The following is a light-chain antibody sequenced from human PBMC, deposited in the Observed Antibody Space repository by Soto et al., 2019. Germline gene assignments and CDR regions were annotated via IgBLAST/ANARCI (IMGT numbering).Light chain of an antibody. J-gene: IGKJ1*01. CDR2: DAS. Sequence: EIVLTQSPATLSLSPGERATLSCRASQSVRSNLAWYQQKLGQAPRLLIYDASNRATGIPGRFSGSGSGTDFTLTISNLEPEDFAVYYCQQRSNWPWTFGQGAKVEIK. CDR1: QSVRSN. CDR3: QQRSNWPWT. V-gene: IGKV3-11*01.